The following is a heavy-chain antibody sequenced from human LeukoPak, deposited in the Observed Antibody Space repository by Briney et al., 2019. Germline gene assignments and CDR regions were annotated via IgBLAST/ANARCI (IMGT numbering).Heavy chain of an antibody. CDR2: ISSSSSYI. V-gene: IGHV3-21*03. CDR3: TTDRRWEQQLVLYYYYYMDV. Sequence: GGSLRLSCAASGFTFSSYSMNWVRQAPGKGLEWFSSISSSSSYIYYADSVKGRFTISRDNANNSLYLQMNSLKTEDTAVYYCTTDRRWEQQLVLYYYYYMDVWGKGTTVTVSS. CDR1: GFTFSSYS. J-gene: IGHJ6*03. D-gene: IGHD6-13*01.